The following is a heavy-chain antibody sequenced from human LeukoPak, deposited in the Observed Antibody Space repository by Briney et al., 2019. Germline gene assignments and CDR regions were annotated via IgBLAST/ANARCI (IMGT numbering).Heavy chain of an antibody. V-gene: IGHV4-38-2*02. Sequence: SETLSLTCTVSGYSISSGYYWGWIRQPPGKGLEWIGSIYHSGSTYYNPSLKSRVTISVDTSKNQFSLKLSSVTAADTAVYYCARYHTAMVPTYFDYWGQGTLVTVSS. CDR2: IYHSGST. D-gene: IGHD5-18*01. CDR3: ARYHTAMVPTYFDY. J-gene: IGHJ4*02. CDR1: GYSISSGYY.